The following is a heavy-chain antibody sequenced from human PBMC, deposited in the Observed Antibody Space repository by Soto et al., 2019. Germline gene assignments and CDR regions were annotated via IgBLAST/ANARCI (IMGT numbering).Heavy chain of an antibody. CDR1: GYTFSRYG. CDR3: ATFYSALWPRGYLDN. J-gene: IGHJ4*02. Sequence: XSVKVFFKASGYTFSRYGISWVREAPGQGLEWMGWISGDNGNTNYAQKFQGRVTMTTDTATSTAYMELRSLTSDDTAVYYCATFYSALWPRGYLDNWGQGALVTVSS. D-gene: IGHD6-13*01. CDR2: ISGDNGNT. V-gene: IGHV1-18*01.